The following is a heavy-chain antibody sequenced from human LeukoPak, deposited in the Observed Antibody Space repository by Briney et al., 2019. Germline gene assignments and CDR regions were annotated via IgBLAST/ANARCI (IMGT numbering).Heavy chain of an antibody. CDR2: IYYSGST. CDR1: GGSISSYY. J-gene: IGHJ4*02. CDR3: ARRGYAHIDY. D-gene: IGHD5-12*01. V-gene: IGHV4-59*01. Sequence: SETLSLTCTASGGSISSYYWSWIRQPPGKGLEWIGYIYYSGSTNYNPSLKSRVTISVDTSKNQFSLKLSSVTAADTAVYYCARRGYAHIDYWGQGTLVTVSS.